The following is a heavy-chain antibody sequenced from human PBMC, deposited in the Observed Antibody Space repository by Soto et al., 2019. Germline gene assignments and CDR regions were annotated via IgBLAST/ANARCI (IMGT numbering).Heavy chain of an antibody. Sequence: SETLSLTCTVSGGSISSSSYYWGWIRQPPGKGLEGIGSIYYSGSTYYNPSLKSRVTISGDTSKNQFSLKLSSVTAADTAVYYCARHLSEGADYWGQGTLVTVSS. D-gene: IGHD1-26*01. CDR3: ARHLSEGADY. J-gene: IGHJ4*02. V-gene: IGHV4-39*01. CDR2: IYYSGST. CDR1: GGSISSSSYY.